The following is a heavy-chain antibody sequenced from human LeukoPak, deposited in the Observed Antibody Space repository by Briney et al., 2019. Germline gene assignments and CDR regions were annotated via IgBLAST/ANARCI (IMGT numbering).Heavy chain of an antibody. CDR1: GGSISSYY. CDR3: ARAGSGDYLAGFDY. J-gene: IGHJ4*02. Sequence: SETLSLTCTVSGGSISSYYWSWIRQPPGKGLEWIGYIYYSGSTYYNPSLKSRVTISVDTSKNQFSLKLSSVTAADTAVYYCARAGSGDYLAGFDYWGQGTLVTVSS. V-gene: IGHV4-59*06. CDR2: IYYSGST. D-gene: IGHD4-17*01.